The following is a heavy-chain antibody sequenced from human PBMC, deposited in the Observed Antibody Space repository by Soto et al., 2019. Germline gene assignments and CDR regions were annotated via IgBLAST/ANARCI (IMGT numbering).Heavy chain of an antibody. CDR1: GFSLSTSGVG. V-gene: IGHV2-5*02. D-gene: IGHD6-6*01. J-gene: IGHJ6*03. CDR3: AHSRPVEYSSSSGPYPSGYYYYYMDV. CDR2: IYWDDDK. Sequence: VSGPTLVNPTQTLTLTCTFSGFSLSTSGVGVGWIRQPPGKALEWLALIYWDDDKRYSPSLKSRLTITKDTSKNQVVLTMTNMDPVDTATYYCAHSRPVEYSSSSGPYPSGYYYYYMDVWGKGTTVTVSS.